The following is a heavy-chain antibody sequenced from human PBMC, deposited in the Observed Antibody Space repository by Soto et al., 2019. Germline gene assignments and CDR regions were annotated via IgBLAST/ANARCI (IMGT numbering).Heavy chain of an antibody. CDR1: GFTFSSYG. V-gene: IGHV3-33*01. Sequence: QVQLVESGGGVVQPGRSLRLSCAASGFTFSSYGMHWVRQAPGKGLEWVAVIWYDGSNKYYADSVKGRFTISRDNSKNTLYLQMNSLRAEDTAVYYCAREGTTMVRGVPPRCFDYWGQGTLVTVSS. J-gene: IGHJ4*02. CDR2: IWYDGSNK. D-gene: IGHD3-10*01. CDR3: AREGTTMVRGVPPRCFDY.